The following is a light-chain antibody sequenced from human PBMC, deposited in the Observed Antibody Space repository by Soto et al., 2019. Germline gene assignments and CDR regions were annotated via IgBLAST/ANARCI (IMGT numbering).Light chain of an antibody. CDR1: SSDVGGYNY. V-gene: IGLV2-8*01. J-gene: IGLJ1*01. Sequence: QSVAISCTGTSSDVGGYNYVSWYQQHPGKAPKLMIYEVNKRPSGVPDRFSGSKSGNTASLTVSGLQAEDEADYYCSSYAGSSNVFGTGTKVTVL. CDR2: EVN. CDR3: SSYAGSSNV.